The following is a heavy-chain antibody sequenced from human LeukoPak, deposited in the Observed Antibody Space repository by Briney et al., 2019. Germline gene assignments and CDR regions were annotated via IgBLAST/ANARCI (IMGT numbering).Heavy chain of an antibody. Sequence: GGSLRLSCAAPGFSFSSNWMGWVRQAPGKGLEWVARIKRDGSQKYYLDSVKGRFTISRDNAKNSLYLQMNSLRVEDTAVYYCARLGLEVGGPNWFDPWGQGTLVTVSS. CDR1: GFSFSSNW. CDR3: ARLGLEVGGPNWFDP. CDR2: IKRDGSQK. V-gene: IGHV3-7*01. J-gene: IGHJ5*02. D-gene: IGHD1-1*01.